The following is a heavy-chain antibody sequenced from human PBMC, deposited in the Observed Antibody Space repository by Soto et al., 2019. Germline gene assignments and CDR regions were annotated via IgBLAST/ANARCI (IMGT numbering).Heavy chain of an antibody. V-gene: IGHV5-51*01. Sequence: GESLKISCKGSGYSFTSYWIGWVRQMPGKGQEWMGIIYPGDSDTRYSPSFQGQVTISADKSISTAYLQWSSLKASDTAMYYCARQPPLNWKPYYYYGMDVWGQGTTVTVSS. CDR1: GYSFTSYW. D-gene: IGHD1-1*01. CDR2: IYPGDSDT. J-gene: IGHJ6*02. CDR3: ARQPPLNWKPYYYYGMDV.